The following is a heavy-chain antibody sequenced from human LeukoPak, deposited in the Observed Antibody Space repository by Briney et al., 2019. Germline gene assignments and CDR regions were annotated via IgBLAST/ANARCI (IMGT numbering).Heavy chain of an antibody. CDR2: IWYDGSNK. V-gene: IGHV3-33*01. Sequence: GGSLRLSCAASGFTFSSYGMHWVRQAPGKGLEWVAVIWYDGSNKYYADSVKGRFTISRDNSKNTLYLQMNSLRAEDTAVYYCARDRSLSILVATYFDYWGQGTLVTVSS. CDR1: GFTFSSYG. CDR3: ARDRSLSILVATYFDY. D-gene: IGHD5-12*01. J-gene: IGHJ4*02.